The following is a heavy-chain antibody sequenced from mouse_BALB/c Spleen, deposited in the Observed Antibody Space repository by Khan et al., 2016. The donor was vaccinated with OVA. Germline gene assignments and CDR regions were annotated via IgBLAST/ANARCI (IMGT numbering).Heavy chain of an antibody. Sequence: EVELVESGGGLVKPGGSLKLSCAASGFTFSDYYMYWVRQTPEKRLEWVATISDGGTFTYYPGSGKGGFTISRDNAKNILYLQMSSLKSEDTAIFYCVRAGYGAFAYWGQGTLVSVCA. CDR2: ISDGGTFT. CDR3: VRAGYGAFAY. D-gene: IGHD1-1*02. CDR1: GFTFSDYY. V-gene: IGHV5-4*02. J-gene: IGHJ3*01.